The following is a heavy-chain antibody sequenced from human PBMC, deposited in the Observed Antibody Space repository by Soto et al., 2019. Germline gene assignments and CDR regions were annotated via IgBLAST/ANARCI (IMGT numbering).Heavy chain of an antibody. V-gene: IGHV3-13*01. Sequence: GGSLRLSCAASGFTFSSYDMHWVRQATGKGLEWVSAIGTAGDTYYPGSVKGRFTISRENAKNSLYLQMNSLRAGDTAVYYCARARVGYGILTGYYRDYYYGMDVWGQGTTVTVSS. J-gene: IGHJ6*02. CDR3: ARARVGYGILTGYYRDYYYGMDV. CDR1: GFTFSSYD. D-gene: IGHD3-9*01. CDR2: IGTAGDT.